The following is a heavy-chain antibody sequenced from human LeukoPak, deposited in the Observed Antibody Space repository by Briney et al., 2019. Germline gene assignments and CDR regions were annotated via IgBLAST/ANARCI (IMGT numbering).Heavy chain of an antibody. CDR1: GGSFSGYY. V-gene: IGHV4-34*01. CDR3: ARTRSSWYSNYYYYMDV. CDR2: INHSGST. Sequence: PSETLSHTCAVYGGSFSGYYWSWIRQPPGKGLEWIGEINHSGSTNYNPSLKSRVTISVDTSKNQFSLKLSSVTAADTAVYYCARTRSSWYSNYYYYMDVWGKGTTVTVSS. D-gene: IGHD6-13*01. J-gene: IGHJ6*03.